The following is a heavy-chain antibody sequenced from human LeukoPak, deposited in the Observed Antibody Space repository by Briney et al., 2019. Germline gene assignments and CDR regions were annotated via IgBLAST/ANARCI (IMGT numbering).Heavy chain of an antibody. CDR1: RGSISNYY. CDR2: IYHSGGT. CDR3: ARGDFGSGVPAFDL. Sequence: SETLSLTCTVSRGSISNYYWGWIRQPPEKGLEWIGEIYHSGGTNFKSSLKSRVTMSVDKFKNQFSLKLSSVTAADTAVYYCARGDFGSGVPAFDLWGQGTLVTVSS. V-gene: IGHV4-59*12. D-gene: IGHD3-10*01. J-gene: IGHJ5*02.